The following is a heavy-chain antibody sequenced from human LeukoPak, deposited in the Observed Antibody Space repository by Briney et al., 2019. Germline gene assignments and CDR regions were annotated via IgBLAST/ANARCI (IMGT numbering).Heavy chain of an antibody. CDR1: GFSFSSYG. CDR2: ISYEGSNI. Sequence: GGSLRLSCAASGFSFSSYGMHWVRQAPGKGLEWVAVISYEGSNIYYADSVKGRFTTSRDNSKNTLYLQMNSLRAEDTAVYFCVKGGYCSSTSCYSSIDYWGQGTLVTVSS. D-gene: IGHD2-2*02. J-gene: IGHJ4*02. V-gene: IGHV3-30*18. CDR3: VKGGYCSSTSCYSSIDY.